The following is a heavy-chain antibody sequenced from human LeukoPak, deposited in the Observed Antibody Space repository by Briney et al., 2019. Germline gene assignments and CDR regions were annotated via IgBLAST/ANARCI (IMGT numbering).Heavy chain of an antibody. D-gene: IGHD3-10*01. Sequence: GGSLRLSCAASGFTFSSYSMNWVRQAPGKGLEWVSYISSSSSTIYYADSVKGRFTISRDNAKNSLYLQMNSLRAEDTAVYYCARDSLLLPYGSGSSGMDVWGQGTTVTVSS. CDR3: ARDSLLLPYGSGSSGMDV. J-gene: IGHJ6*02. V-gene: IGHV3-48*04. CDR1: GFTFSSYS. CDR2: ISSSSSTI.